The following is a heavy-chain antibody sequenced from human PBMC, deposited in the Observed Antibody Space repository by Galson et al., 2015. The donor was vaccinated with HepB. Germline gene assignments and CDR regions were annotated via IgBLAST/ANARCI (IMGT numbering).Heavy chain of an antibody. D-gene: IGHD5-24*01. V-gene: IGHV3-21*01. CDR2: ISSSSSYI. Sequence: SLRLSCAASGFTFGSYSMNWVRQAPGKGLEWVSSISSSSSYIYYADSVKGRFTISRDNAKNSLYLQMNSLRAEDTAVYYCARDLGVEMATIPFAFDVWGQGTMVTVSS. CDR3: ARDLGVEMATIPFAFDV. J-gene: IGHJ3*01. CDR1: GFTFGSYS.